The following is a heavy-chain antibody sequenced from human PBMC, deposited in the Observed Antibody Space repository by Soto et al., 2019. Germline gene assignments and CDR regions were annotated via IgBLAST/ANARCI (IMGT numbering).Heavy chain of an antibody. CDR1: GGSISSSSYY. V-gene: IGHV4-39*01. D-gene: IGHD6-19*01. CDR3: ARSKYSSGWYFDY. CDR2: IYYSGST. Sequence: LSLTCTVSGGSISSSSYYWGWIRQPPGKGLEWIGSIYYSGSTYYNPSLKSRVTISVDTSKNQFSLKLSSVTAADTAVYYCARSKYSSGWYFDYWGQGTLVTVSS. J-gene: IGHJ4*02.